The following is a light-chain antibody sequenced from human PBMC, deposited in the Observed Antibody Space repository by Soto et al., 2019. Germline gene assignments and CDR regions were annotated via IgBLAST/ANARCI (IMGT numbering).Light chain of an antibody. J-gene: IGLJ2*01. Sequence: QSALTQPASVSGSPGQSITFSCTGTSSDVGGYNYVSWYQQHPGKVPKLIIYDVTNRPSGASDRFFGSKSGNTASLTISGLQAEDEADYYCSSYTSSRTLVFGGGTKLTVL. V-gene: IGLV2-14*03. CDR3: SSYTSSRTLV. CDR2: DVT. CDR1: SSDVGGYNY.